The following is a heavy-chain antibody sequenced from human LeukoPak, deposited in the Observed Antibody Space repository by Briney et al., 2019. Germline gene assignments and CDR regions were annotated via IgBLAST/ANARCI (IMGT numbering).Heavy chain of an antibody. V-gene: IGHV3-23*01. J-gene: IGHJ4*02. CDR3: AKGRTPRVVVVAATLDGFDY. D-gene: IGHD2-15*01. CDR1: GFTFSSYA. Sequence: GGSLRLSCAASGFTFSSYAMSWVRQAPGKGLEWVSAISGSGGSTYYADSVKGRFTNSRDNSKNTLYLQMNSLRAEDTAVYYCAKGRTPRVVVVAATLDGFDYWGQGTLVTVSS. CDR2: ISGSGGST.